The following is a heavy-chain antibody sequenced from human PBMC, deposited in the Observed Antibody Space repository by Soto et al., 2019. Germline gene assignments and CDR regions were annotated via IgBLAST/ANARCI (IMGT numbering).Heavy chain of an antibody. Sequence: QVHLVESGGGVVQPGRSLRLSCAASGFSFGSYGMHWVRQPPGKGLEWLAVIWYDGSNKYYADSVKGRITISRDNPKNTVYQQMSSLRAEDTAVYYCVRGGCASTSCYDYWGQGTLVTVPS. CDR2: IWYDGSNK. J-gene: IGHJ4*02. CDR3: VRGGCASTSCYDY. D-gene: IGHD2-2*01. CDR1: GFSFGSYG. V-gene: IGHV3-33*01.